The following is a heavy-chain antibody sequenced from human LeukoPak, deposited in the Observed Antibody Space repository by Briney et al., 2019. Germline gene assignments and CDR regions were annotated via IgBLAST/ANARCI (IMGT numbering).Heavy chain of an antibody. J-gene: IGHJ6*03. CDR3: ARDSFYCSGGSCYSFDYYYYMDV. Sequence: QPGGTLRLSCAASGFTFSSYGMSWVRQAPGKGLEWVSAISGSGGSTYYADSVKGRFTISRDNAKNTLYLQMNSLRAEDTAVYYCARDSFYCSGGSCYSFDYYYYMDVWGKGTTVTVSS. D-gene: IGHD2-15*01. CDR2: ISGSGGST. V-gene: IGHV3-23*01. CDR1: GFTFSSYG.